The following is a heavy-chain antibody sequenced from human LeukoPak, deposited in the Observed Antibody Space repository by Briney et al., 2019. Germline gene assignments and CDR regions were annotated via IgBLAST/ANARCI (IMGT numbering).Heavy chain of an antibody. Sequence: PGGSLRLSCAASAFIFSSYGMHWVRQAPGKGLEWVAFIRFDGSDEYYADSMKGRFTISRDNSKNTLYLQMNSLRTEDTAVYYCARGYGDFRVEGRYFHSWGQGTLVTVSS. CDR3: ARGYGDFRVEGRYFHS. V-gene: IGHV3-30*02. CDR1: AFIFSSYG. CDR2: IRFDGSDE. J-gene: IGHJ4*02. D-gene: IGHD4-17*01.